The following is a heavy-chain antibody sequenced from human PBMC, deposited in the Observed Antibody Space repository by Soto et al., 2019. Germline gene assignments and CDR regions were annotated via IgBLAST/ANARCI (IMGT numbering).Heavy chain of an antibody. CDR3: TTDPHSAGTKY. J-gene: IGHJ4*02. CDR2: IKGKTEGGTI. Sequence: LRLSCAASGFTFSDAWMSWVRQAPGAGLEWVGLIKGKTEGGTIDYAAPVKARFTISRDASKNTLYLQMNSLKTEDTAVYYCTTDPHSAGTKYWGQGTLVTVSS. D-gene: IGHD6-13*01. CDR1: GFTFSDAW. V-gene: IGHV3-15*01.